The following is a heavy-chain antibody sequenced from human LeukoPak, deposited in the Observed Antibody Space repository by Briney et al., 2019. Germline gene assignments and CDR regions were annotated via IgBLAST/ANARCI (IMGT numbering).Heavy chain of an antibody. V-gene: IGHV3-21*01. J-gene: IGHJ4*02. CDR1: GFTFSSYS. CDR2: ISSSSSYI. D-gene: IGHD5-18*01. Sequence: GGSLRLSCAASGFTFSSYSMNWVRQAPGKGLEWVSSISSSSSYIYYADSVKGRFTISRDNDKNSLYLQMNSLRAGDTAVYYCARADLRGYSLDYWGQGTLVTVSS. CDR3: ARADLRGYSLDY.